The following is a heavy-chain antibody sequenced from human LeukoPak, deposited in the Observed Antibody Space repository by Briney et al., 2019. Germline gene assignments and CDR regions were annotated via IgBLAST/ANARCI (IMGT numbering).Heavy chain of an antibody. CDR3: ARRRVYDYVQNYFDY. J-gene: IGHJ4*02. CDR2: IFYNGRT. CDR1: GGSISSYY. D-gene: IGHD3-16*01. V-gene: IGHV4-59*08. Sequence: PSETLSLTCTVSGGSISSYYWSWIRQPPGKGLEWIGYIFYNGRTNYNPSLKSRVTISVDTSKNQFYLKLTSVTAADTAVYYCARRRVYDYVQNYFDYWGQGTLVTVSS.